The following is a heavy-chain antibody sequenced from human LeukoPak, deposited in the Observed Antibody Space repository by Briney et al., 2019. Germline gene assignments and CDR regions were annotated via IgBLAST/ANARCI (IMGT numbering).Heavy chain of an antibody. CDR2: ISSSSSYI. V-gene: IGHV3-21*01. Sequence: GGSLRLSCAASGFTFSSYSMNWVRQAPGKGLEWVSSISSSSSYIYYADSVKGRITISRDNAKNSLYLQMNSLRAEDTAVYYCARELLGYCSSTSCYAGGDYWGQGTLVTVSS. CDR3: ARELLGYCSSTSCYAGGDY. J-gene: IGHJ4*02. CDR1: GFTFSSYS. D-gene: IGHD2-2*01.